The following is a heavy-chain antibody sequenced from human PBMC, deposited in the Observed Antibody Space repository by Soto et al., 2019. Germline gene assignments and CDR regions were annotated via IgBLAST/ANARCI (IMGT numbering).Heavy chain of an antibody. Sequence: SQTLSLTCTVSGGSISSSDYYWGWIRQPPGKGLEWIGSIYYTGYTYNSPSLKSRVTMSVDTSKNQFSLEMTSVTAADTGIYYCARTHVNSPAFDYWAQGTLVTVSS. CDR3: ARTHVNSPAFDY. D-gene: IGHD1-1*01. J-gene: IGHJ4*02. CDR2: IYYTGYT. V-gene: IGHV4-39*01. CDR1: GGSISSSDYY.